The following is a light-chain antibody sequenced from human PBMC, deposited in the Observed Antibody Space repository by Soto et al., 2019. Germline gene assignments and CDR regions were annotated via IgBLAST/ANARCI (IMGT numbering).Light chain of an antibody. CDR2: DAS. Sequence: DIQMTQSPSTLSASAGDRVTITCRASQSINRWLAWYQQKPGKAPKLLINDASSLESGVPSRFNGIGSGTEFTLTISSLQPDDFATYYCQQFHSFPITFGQGTRLDVK. CDR1: QSINRW. V-gene: IGKV1-5*01. J-gene: IGKJ5*01. CDR3: QQFHSFPIT.